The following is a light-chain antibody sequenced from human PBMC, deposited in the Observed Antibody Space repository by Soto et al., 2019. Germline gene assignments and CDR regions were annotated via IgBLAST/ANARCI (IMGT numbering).Light chain of an antibody. J-gene: IGKJ1*01. V-gene: IGKV3-20*01. CDR3: QHYGYSRWT. CDR2: GVY. CDR1: LTGNNNY. Sequence: IVLTQSPGTLSLSPGERATLSCRASLTGNNNYLAWYQHKSGQAPRLLIYGVYTRATGIPDRFTGSGFWTEFTLTITRLEPEDSAVYFCQHYGYSRWTFGQGTKVEIK.